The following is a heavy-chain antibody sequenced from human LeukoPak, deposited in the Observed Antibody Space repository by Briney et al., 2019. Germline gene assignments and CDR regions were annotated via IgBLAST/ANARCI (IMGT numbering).Heavy chain of an antibody. D-gene: IGHD4-17*01. J-gene: IGHJ6*02. CDR1: GYTFTSYY. V-gene: IGHV1-46*01. CDR2: INPSGGST. CDR3: ARDPVTVTLSFLSRLGGMDV. Sequence: ASVKVSCKASGYTFTSYYMHWVRQAPGQGLEWMGIINPSGGSTSYAQKFQGRVTMTRDTSTSTVYKELSSLRSEDTAVYYCARDPVTVTLSFLSRLGGMDVWGQGTTVTVSS.